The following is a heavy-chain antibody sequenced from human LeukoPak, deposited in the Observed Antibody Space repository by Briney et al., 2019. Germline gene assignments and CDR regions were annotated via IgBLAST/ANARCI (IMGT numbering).Heavy chain of an antibody. CDR3: ARGDYDSSGYYYISFYAFDI. J-gene: IGHJ3*02. V-gene: IGHV3-30-3*01. D-gene: IGHD3-22*01. Sequence: PGGSLRLSCVASGFTFSSYAMHWVRQAPGKGLEWVAVISYEGSNKYYADSVKGRFTISRDNPKNTLYLQMNSLRAEDTAVYYCARGDYDSSGYYYISFYAFDIWGQGTMVTVSS. CDR1: GFTFSSYA. CDR2: ISYEGSNK.